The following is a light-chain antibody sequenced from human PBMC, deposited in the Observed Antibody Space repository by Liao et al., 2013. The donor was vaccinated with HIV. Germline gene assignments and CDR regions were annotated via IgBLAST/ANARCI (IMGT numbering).Light chain of an antibody. J-gene: IGLJ2*01. CDR2: YDS. V-gene: IGLV3-21*01. Sequence: SYELTQPPSVSVAPGKTARITCGGNNIGSKSVHWYQQKPGQAPVLFIYYDSDRPSGIPERFSGSNSGNTATLTISRVEAGDEADYYCQVWDSSSDHLVVFGGGTKLTVL. CDR3: QVWDSSSDHLVV. CDR1: NIGSKS.